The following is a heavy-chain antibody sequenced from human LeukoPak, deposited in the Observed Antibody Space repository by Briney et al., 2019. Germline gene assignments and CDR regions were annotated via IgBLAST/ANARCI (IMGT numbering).Heavy chain of an antibody. CDR1: GFTLGSYW. CDR3: ARVGVEQQLEEYYFDY. Sequence: GGSLRLSCAASGFTLGSYWMSWVRQAPGKGLEWVANTKQDGSEKYYVDSVKGRFTISRDNAKNSLYLQMNSLRAEDTAVYYCARVGVEQQLEEYYFDYWGQGTLVTVSS. J-gene: IGHJ4*02. D-gene: IGHD6-13*01. V-gene: IGHV3-7*03. CDR2: TKQDGSEK.